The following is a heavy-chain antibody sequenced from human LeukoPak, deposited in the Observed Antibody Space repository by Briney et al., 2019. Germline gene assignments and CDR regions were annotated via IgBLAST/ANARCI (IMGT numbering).Heavy chain of an antibody. Sequence: GGSLRLSCAASGFTFDDYTMHWVRQAPGKGLEWVSLISWDGGSTYYADSVKGRFTISRDNSKNSLYLQMNSLRTEDTALYYCAKGHSGYDFVPTGAWGQGTLVTVSS. CDR3: AKGHSGYDFVPTGA. D-gene: IGHD5-12*01. V-gene: IGHV3-43*01. J-gene: IGHJ4*02. CDR1: GFTFDDYT. CDR2: ISWDGGST.